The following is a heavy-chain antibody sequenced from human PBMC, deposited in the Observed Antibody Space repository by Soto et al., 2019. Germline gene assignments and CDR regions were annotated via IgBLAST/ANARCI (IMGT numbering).Heavy chain of an antibody. Sequence: GSLRLSCAASGFTFSSYWMSWVRQAPGKGLEWVANIKQDGSEKYYVDSVKGRFTISRDNAKNSLYLQMNSLRAEDTAVYYCARDSYYDILTGYLRPDYWGQGTLVTVSS. D-gene: IGHD3-9*01. V-gene: IGHV3-7*01. J-gene: IGHJ4*02. CDR3: ARDSYYDILTGYLRPDY. CDR2: IKQDGSEK. CDR1: GFTFSSYW.